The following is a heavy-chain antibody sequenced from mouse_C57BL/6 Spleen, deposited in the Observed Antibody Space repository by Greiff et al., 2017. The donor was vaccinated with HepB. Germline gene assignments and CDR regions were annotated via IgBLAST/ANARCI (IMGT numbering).Heavy chain of an antibody. CDR2: IRSKSNNYAT. J-gene: IGHJ4*01. CDR3: VRHGYYYGSSPSYAMDY. Sequence: EVKVIESGGGLVQPKGSLKLSCAASGFSFNTYAMNWVRQAPGKGLEWVARIRSKSNNYATYYADSVKDRFTISRDDSESMLYLQMNNLKTEDTAMYYCVRHGYYYGSSPSYAMDYWGQGTSVTVSS. V-gene: IGHV10-1*01. D-gene: IGHD1-1*01. CDR1: GFSFNTYA.